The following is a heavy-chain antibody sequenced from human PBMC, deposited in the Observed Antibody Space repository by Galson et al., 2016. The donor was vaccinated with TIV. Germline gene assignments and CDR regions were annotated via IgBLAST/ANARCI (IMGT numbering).Heavy chain of an antibody. CDR1: GGTFSHHV. J-gene: IGHJ3*01. CDR3: AKERTTVTTHDAFDV. Sequence: SVKVSCKASGGTFSHHVINWVRQAPGQGLEWMGGISPFFGISNSAQKFQGRVTITADELTSTAYMELSSLTSDDTAVYFRAKERTTVTTHDAFDVWGPGTMVTVPS. D-gene: IGHD4-17*01. V-gene: IGHV1-69*13. CDR2: ISPFFGIS.